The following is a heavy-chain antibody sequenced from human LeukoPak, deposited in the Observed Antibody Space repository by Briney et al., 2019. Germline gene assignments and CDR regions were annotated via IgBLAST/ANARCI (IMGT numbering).Heavy chain of an antibody. J-gene: IGHJ4*02. CDR3: ARDESPETKYYDFWSGSDY. CDR2: LNSNSSYI. V-gene: IGHV3-21*01. D-gene: IGHD3-3*01. Sequence: PGGSLQLSCAAPGFPFHSYSLNWVRPAPGEGREWVSSLNSNSSYIYYADSVKGRFTISRDNAKNSLYLQMNSLRAEDTAVYYCARDESPETKYYDFWSGSDYWGQGTLVTVSS. CDR1: GFPFHSYS.